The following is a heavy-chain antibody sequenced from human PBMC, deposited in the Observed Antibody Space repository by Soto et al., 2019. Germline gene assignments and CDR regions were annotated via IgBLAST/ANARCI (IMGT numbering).Heavy chain of an antibody. Sequence: QLQLQESGSGLVKPSQTLSLTCAVSGGSISSGGYSWSWIRQPPGKGLEWIGYIYHSGSTYYNPSLKSRVTISGDRSKNQFSLKLSSVTAADTAVYYCARGGYGDPSSKAYAFDIWGQGTMVTVSS. D-gene: IGHD4-17*01. CDR2: IYHSGST. V-gene: IGHV4-30-2*01. J-gene: IGHJ3*02. CDR3: ARGGYGDPSSKAYAFDI. CDR1: GGSISSGGYS.